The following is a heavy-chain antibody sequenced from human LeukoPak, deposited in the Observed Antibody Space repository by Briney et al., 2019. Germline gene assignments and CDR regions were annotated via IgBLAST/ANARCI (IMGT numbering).Heavy chain of an antibody. CDR2: ISAYNGNT. J-gene: IGHJ5*02. Sequence: ASVKVSCKASGYTFTSYGISWVRQAPGQGLEWMGWISAYNGNTNYAQKLQGRVTMTTDTSTSTAYMELRSLRSDDTAVYYCARADYCDSSGYYFAWGQGTLVTVSS. V-gene: IGHV1-18*01. D-gene: IGHD3-22*01. CDR1: GYTFTSYG. CDR3: ARADYCDSSGYYFA.